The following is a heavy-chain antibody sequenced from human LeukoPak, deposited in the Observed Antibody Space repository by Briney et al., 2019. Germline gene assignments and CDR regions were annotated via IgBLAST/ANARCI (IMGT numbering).Heavy chain of an antibody. D-gene: IGHD3-3*01. CDR3: AKGIRFLEWFFDY. CDR2: ISWNSSSI. V-gene: IGHV3-9*01. CDR1: GFTFDDYA. J-gene: IGHJ4*02. Sequence: SLSLSCAASGFTFDDYAMHWVRQAPGRGLEWVSGISWNSSSIGYADSVKGRFTISRDNAKNSLYLQMNSLRAEDTALYYCAKGIRFLEWFFDYWGQGTLVTVSS.